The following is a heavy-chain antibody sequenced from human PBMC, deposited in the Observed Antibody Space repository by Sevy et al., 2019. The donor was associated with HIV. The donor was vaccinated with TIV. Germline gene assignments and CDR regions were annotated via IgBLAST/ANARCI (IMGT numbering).Heavy chain of an antibody. V-gene: IGHV1-24*01. J-gene: IGHJ4*02. CDR2: FDPEDGDPEDGKR. Sequence: ASVKVSCKASGYTLNEFSMHWVRLAPGKGLEWMTTFDPEDGDPEDGKRIYAQKFLGRVTVTEDTSTDTAYMELSSLRSEDTAVYYCATTKDYYDSSGYPFDYWGQGTLVTVSS. CDR3: ATTKDYYDSSGYPFDY. CDR1: GYTLNEFS. D-gene: IGHD3-22*01.